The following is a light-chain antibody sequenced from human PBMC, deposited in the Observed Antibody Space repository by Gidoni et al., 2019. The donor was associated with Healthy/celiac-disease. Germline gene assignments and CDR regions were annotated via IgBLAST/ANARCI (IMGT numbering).Light chain of an antibody. CDR3: QQYNNWPKT. V-gene: IGKV3-15*01. J-gene: IGKJ1*01. CDR2: GAS. Sequence: IVMTQSPATLSVSPGERATLSCRASQSVSSNLACYQQKPGQAPRLLIYGASTRATGIPARFSGSESGTEFTLTISSLQSEDFAIYYCQQYNNWPKTFGQGTKVEIK. CDR1: QSVSSN.